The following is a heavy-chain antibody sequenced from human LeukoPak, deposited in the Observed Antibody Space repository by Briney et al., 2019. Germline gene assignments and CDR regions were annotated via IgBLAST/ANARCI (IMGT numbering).Heavy chain of an antibody. CDR1: GFTFSSYV. D-gene: IGHD2-21*02. J-gene: IGHJ4*01. CDR2: ISSSGGNT. Sequence: GGSLRLSCAASGFTFSSYVMSWVRQAPGKGLEWVSAISSSGGNTYHADSVKGRFTISRDSSKNLLFLQMNSLGADDTAVDYCARVTAVCGGDCYSYLYDRGQGSPVTGSS. V-gene: IGHV3-23*01. CDR3: ARVTAVCGGDCYSYLYD.